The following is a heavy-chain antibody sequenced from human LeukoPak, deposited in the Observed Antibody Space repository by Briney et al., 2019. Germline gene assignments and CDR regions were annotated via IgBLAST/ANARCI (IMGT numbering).Heavy chain of an antibody. V-gene: IGHV3-30*18. Sequence: GGSLRLSCAASGFTFSSYGMHWVRQAPGKGLEWVAVISYDGSNKYYADSVKGRFTISRDNSKNTLYLQMNSLRAEDTAVCYCAKLSTGYSEVDYWGQGTLVTVSS. CDR2: ISYDGSNK. J-gene: IGHJ4*02. CDR3: AKLSTGYSEVDY. D-gene: IGHD5-18*01. CDR1: GFTFSSYG.